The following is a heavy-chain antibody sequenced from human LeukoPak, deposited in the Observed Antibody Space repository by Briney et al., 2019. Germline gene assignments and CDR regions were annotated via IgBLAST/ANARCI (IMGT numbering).Heavy chain of an antibody. CDR2: IYYSGST. V-gene: IGHV4-61*01. Sequence: SETLSLTCTVSGGSISSSSYYWSWIRQPPGKGLEWIGYIYYSGSTNYNPSLKSRVTISVDTSKNQFSLKLSSVTAADTAVYYCARQFTGLRYFDKTFDPWGQGTLVTVSS. CDR3: ARQFTGLRYFDKTFDP. CDR1: GGSISSSSYY. D-gene: IGHD3-9*01. J-gene: IGHJ5*02.